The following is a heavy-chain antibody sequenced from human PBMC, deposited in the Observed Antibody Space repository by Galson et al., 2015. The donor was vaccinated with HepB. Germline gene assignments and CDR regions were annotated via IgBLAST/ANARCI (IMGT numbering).Heavy chain of an antibody. CDR2: ISYDGSNK. V-gene: IGHV3-30-3*01. Sequence: SLRLSCAASGFTFSSYAMHWVRQAPGKGLEWVAVISYDGSNKYYADSVKGRFTISRDNSKNTLYLQMNSLRAEDTAVYYCARDRGAAAGDYWGQGTLVTVSS. D-gene: IGHD6-13*01. J-gene: IGHJ4*02. CDR3: ARDRGAAAGDY. CDR1: GFTFSSYA.